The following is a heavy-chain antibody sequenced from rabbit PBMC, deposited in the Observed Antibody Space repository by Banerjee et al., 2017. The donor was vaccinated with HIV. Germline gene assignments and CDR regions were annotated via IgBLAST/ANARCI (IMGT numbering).Heavy chain of an antibody. D-gene: IGHD4-2*01. CDR1: GFSLTNNYY. CDR2: IYAGSGST. J-gene: IGHJ6*01. V-gene: IGHV1S45*01. Sequence: QEQVEESGGDLVKPEGSLTLTCTASGFSLTNNYYMCWVRQAPGKGLEWIACIYAGSGSTYYASWAKDRFTISKTSSTTVTLKMTSLTAADTATHFCARGDIGYDGLIRLDLWGQGTLVTVS. CDR3: ARGDIGYDGLIRLDL.